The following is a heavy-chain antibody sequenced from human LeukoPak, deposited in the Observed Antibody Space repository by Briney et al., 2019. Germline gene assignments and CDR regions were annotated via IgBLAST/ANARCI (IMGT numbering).Heavy chain of an antibody. V-gene: IGHV1-8*01. CDR2: MSPNSGNT. CDR3: ARVFDSSGYYPYYFDY. J-gene: IGHJ4*02. CDR1: GYTFTSYD. Sequence: GASVKVSCKASGYTFTSYDINGVRQATGQGLEWMGWMSPNSGNTGYAQKFQGRVTMTRNTSISTAYMELRSLRSEDTAVYYCARVFDSSGYYPYYFDYWGQGTLVTVSS. D-gene: IGHD3-22*01.